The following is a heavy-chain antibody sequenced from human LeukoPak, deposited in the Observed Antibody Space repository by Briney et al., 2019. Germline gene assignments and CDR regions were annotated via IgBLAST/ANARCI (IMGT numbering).Heavy chain of an antibody. D-gene: IGHD3-10*01. CDR3: ARGTNDYDSGSLNWFDP. CDR1: GYTFTTYY. V-gene: IGHV1-46*01. CDR2: INPSGGST. J-gene: IGHJ5*02. Sequence: GASVKVSCEASGYTFTTYYMHWVRQAPGQGLEWMGIINPSGGSTSYAQKFQGRVTMTRDTSTSTVYMELSSLRSEDTAVYYCARGTNDYDSGSLNWFDPWGQGTLVTVSS.